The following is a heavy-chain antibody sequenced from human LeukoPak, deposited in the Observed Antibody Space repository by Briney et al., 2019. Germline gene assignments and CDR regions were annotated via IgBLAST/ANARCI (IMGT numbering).Heavy chain of an antibody. CDR1: GGTFSSYA. CDR3: ARSSYRTGALFDY. D-gene: IGHD3/OR15-3a*01. CDR2: IIPILGIA. Sequence: SVKVSCKASGGTFSSYAISWVRQAPGQGLEWMGRIIPILGIANYAQKFQGRVTITADKSTSTAYMELSSLRSEDTAVYYCARSSYRTGALFDYWGQGTLVTVSS. J-gene: IGHJ4*02. V-gene: IGHV1-69*04.